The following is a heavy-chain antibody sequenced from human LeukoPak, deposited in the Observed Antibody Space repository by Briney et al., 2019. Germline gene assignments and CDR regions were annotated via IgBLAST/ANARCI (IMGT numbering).Heavy chain of an antibody. Sequence: GGSLRLSCAASGFTFKDFWMAWFRQAPGKGLEWVAHIKEDGTAKYYADSARGRFTISKDDDKNSLSLQMNSLRVEDTAVYYCVKGGWELDYWGQGTLVTVAS. CDR1: GFTFKDFW. CDR3: VKGGWELDY. V-gene: IGHV3-7*01. CDR2: IKEDGTAK. D-gene: IGHD4-23*01. J-gene: IGHJ4*02.